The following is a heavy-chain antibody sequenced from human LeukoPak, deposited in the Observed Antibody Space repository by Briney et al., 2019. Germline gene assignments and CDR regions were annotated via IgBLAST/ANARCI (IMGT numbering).Heavy chain of an antibody. CDR3: ASSAPEQLEPDYYYGMDV. V-gene: IGHV3-23*01. Sequence: TGGSLRLSCAASGFTFSSYAMSWVRQAPGKGLEWVSAISGSGGSTYYADSEKRRFTISRDNSKNTLYLQMNSLRAEDTAVYYCASSAPEQLEPDYYYGMDVWGKGTTVTVSS. D-gene: IGHD1-1*01. J-gene: IGHJ6*04. CDR2: ISGSGGST. CDR1: GFTFSSYA.